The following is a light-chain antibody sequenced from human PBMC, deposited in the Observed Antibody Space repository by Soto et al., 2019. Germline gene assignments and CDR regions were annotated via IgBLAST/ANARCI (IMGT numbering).Light chain of an antibody. Sequence: QSVLTHPPSASGSPGQSFTISCTGTSSDVGDNYVSWYQQHLGKAPKLIIYEVSQRPSGVPDRFSGSKSGNTASLTVSGLQTEDEADYYCSAYAGSNNFVFGSGTKVTVL. V-gene: IGLV2-8*01. CDR1: SSDVGDNY. CDR3: SAYAGSNNFV. CDR2: EVS. J-gene: IGLJ1*01.